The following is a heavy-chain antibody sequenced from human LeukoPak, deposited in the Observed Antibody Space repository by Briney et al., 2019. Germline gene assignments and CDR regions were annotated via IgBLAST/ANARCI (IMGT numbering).Heavy chain of an antibody. CDR3: ARSRGGDCYLGY. CDR2: IYSGGST. V-gene: IGHV3-66*01. Sequence: GGSLRLSCAASGFTVSSNHMSWVRQAPGKGLEWVSVIYSGGSTYYADSVKGRFTISRDNSKNTLYLQMNSLRAEDTAVYYCARSRGGDCYLGYWGQGTLVTVSS. J-gene: IGHJ4*02. CDR1: GFTVSSNH. D-gene: IGHD2-21*02.